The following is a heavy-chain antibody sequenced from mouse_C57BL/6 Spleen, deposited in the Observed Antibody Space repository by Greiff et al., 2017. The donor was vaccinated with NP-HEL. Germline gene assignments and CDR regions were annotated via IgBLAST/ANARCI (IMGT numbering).Heavy chain of an antibody. D-gene: IGHD2-1*01. Sequence: QVQLKQSGAELVRPGTSVKMSCKASGYTFTNYWIGWAKQRPGHGLEWIGDIYPGGGYTNYNEKFKGKATLTADKSSSTAYMQFSSLTSEDSAIYYCARRGGNYYYYAMDYWGQGTSVTVSS. CDR3: ARRGGNYYYYAMDY. CDR1: GYTFTNYW. V-gene: IGHV1-63*01. CDR2: IYPGGGYT. J-gene: IGHJ4*01.